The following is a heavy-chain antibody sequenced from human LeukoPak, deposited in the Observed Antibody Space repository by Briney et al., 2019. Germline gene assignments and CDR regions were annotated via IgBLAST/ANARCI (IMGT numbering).Heavy chain of an antibody. CDR1: GGSISSSSYY. J-gene: IGHJ4*02. CDR2: IYYSGST. V-gene: IGHV4-39*01. D-gene: IGHD2-2*01. CDR3: ARHIGYCSSTSCPS. Sequence: SETLSLTCTVSGGSISSSSYYWGWIRQPPGKGLEWIGSIYYSGSTYYNPSLKSRVTISVDTSKNQFSLKLSSVTAADTAVYYCARHIGYCSSTSCPSWGQGTLVTVSS.